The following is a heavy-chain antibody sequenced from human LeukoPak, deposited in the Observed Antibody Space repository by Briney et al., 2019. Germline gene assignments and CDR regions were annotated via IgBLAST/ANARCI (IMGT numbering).Heavy chain of an antibody. D-gene: IGHD3-16*01. CDR1: GGSISSYY. V-gene: IGHV4-59*01. J-gene: IGHJ6*02. CDR3: AREILGDPYYYYGMDV. CDR2: IYYSGST. Sequence: PSETLSLTCTVSGGSISSYYWSWIRQPPGKGLEWIGYIYYSGSTNYNPSLKSRVTISVDTSKNQFSLKLSSVTAADTAVYYCAREILGDPYYYYGMDVWGQGTTVTVSS.